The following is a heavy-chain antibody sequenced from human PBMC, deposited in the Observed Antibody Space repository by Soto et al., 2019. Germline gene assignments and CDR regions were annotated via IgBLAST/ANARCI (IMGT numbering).Heavy chain of an antibody. CDR3: ASHRCACSRPSCYSPY. Sequence: QVQLVQSGAEVKKPGSSVKVSCKASGGTFSSYTISWVRQAPGQGLEWMGRIIPILGKANYAQKFQGRVTIPADNPTSPAYIELSSLRSEDTAVYYCASHRCACSRPSCYSPYSCQRTLVTVSS. J-gene: IGHJ4*02. CDR2: IIPILGKA. D-gene: IGHD2-2*01. V-gene: IGHV1-69*02. CDR1: GGTFSSYT.